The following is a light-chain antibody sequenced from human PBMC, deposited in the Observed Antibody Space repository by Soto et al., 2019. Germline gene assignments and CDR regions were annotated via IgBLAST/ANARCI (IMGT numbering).Light chain of an antibody. CDR2: DAS. J-gene: IGKJ1*01. CDR3: QQYNSPWT. Sequence: DIQMTQSPSTLSASVGDRVTITFRASQSVNKWLAWFQQKPGKVPKLLIFDASTLQTGVPSRFSGSGSGTEFTLTISSLQPDDFATYYCQQYNSPWTFGQGTKVDIK. V-gene: IGKV1-5*01. CDR1: QSVNKW.